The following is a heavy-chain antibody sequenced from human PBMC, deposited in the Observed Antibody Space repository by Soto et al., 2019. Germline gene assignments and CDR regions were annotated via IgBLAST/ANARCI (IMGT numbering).Heavy chain of an antibody. J-gene: IGHJ4*02. V-gene: IGHV3-21*01. Sequence: GGSLRLSCAASGFTFSSYSMNWVRQAPGKGLEWVSSISSSSSYIFYADSVQGRFTISRDNANNSLYLQMNSLRAEDTAVYYCASPREDIAHSAYGYWGQGTLVTVSS. CDR3: ASPREDIAHSAYGY. CDR1: GFTFSSYS. CDR2: ISSSSSYI. D-gene: IGHD2-15*01.